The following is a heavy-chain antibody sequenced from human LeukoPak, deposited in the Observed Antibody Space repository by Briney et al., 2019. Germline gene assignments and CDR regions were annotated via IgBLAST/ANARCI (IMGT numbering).Heavy chain of an antibody. V-gene: IGHV1-3*01. CDR2: INAENGNT. J-gene: IGHJ4*02. CDR3: ARDSGYRSGWSLDY. Sequence: ASVKVSCKASGYTFTNYAIHWVRQAPGQRLEWMGWINAENGNTKYSQKFQGRVTVTRDTSASTVYMELSSLRSEDTAVYYCARDSGYRSGWSLDYWGQGTLVTVSS. D-gene: IGHD6-19*01. CDR1: GYTFTNYA.